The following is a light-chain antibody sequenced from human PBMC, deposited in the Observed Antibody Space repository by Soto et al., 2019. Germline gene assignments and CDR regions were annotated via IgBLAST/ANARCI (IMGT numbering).Light chain of an antibody. CDR2: AAS. CDR3: QQSYSTPPIT. J-gene: IGKJ5*01. V-gene: IGKV1-39*01. Sequence: IQMTQSPSSLSASVGDRVTITCRASQSISTYLNWYQQKPGKAPKLLIYAASRLQSGVPSRFSGSGSGTDFTLTISSLQPEDFATYFCQQSYSTPPITFGQGTRLEIK. CDR1: QSISTY.